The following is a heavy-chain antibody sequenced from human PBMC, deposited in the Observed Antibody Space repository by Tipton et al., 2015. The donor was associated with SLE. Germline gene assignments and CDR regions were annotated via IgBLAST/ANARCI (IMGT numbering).Heavy chain of an antibody. Sequence: LRLSCTVSGGSISSSSYYWGWIRQPPGKGLEWIGSIYYSGSTYYNPSLKSRVTISVDTSKNQFSLKLSSVTAADTAVYYCARGPVTRVTMIVVPTSEKAFDIWGQGTMVTVSS. J-gene: IGHJ3*02. D-gene: IGHD3-22*01. V-gene: IGHV4-39*07. CDR3: ARGPVTRVTMIVVPTSEKAFDI. CDR1: GGSISSSSYY. CDR2: IYYSGST.